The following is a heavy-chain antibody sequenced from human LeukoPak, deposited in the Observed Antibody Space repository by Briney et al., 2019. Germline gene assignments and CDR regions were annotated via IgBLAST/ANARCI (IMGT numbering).Heavy chain of an antibody. J-gene: IGHJ4*02. V-gene: IGHV3-23*01. D-gene: IGHD3-10*01. CDR3: AKDSLGSEIPLFDY. Sequence: GGSLRLSCAASGYTFSSYAMTWVRRAPGKGLEWVSTISGSAGRTYYADSVKGRFTISRDNSKNTLYLQLNSLRAEDTAVYYCAKDSLGSEIPLFDYWGQGTLVTVSS. CDR2: ISGSAGRT. CDR1: GYTFSSYA.